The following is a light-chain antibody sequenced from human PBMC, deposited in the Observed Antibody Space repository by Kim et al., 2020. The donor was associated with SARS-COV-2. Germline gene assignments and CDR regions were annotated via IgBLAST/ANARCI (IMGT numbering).Light chain of an antibody. CDR2: AAS. CDR3: QQYNNWPGT. V-gene: IGKV3D-15*03. Sequence: SVSPGERATHSYRASQNVNSNLAWYQQKPGQAPSLLMSAASIRATGIPARFSGSGSGTEFTLTISILQSEDFAVYYCQQYNNWPGTFGQGTKLEIK. J-gene: IGKJ2*01. CDR1: QNVNSN.